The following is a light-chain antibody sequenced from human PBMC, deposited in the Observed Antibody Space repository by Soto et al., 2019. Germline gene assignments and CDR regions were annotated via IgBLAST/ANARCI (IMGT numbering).Light chain of an antibody. CDR2: DVS. CDR3: SSYTSSSTPYV. CDR1: SSDVGGYNY. J-gene: IGLJ1*01. V-gene: IGLV2-14*01. Sequence: QSVLNQPAYVSGSPGQSITISCTGTSSDVGGYNYVSWYQQYPGKAPKLMIYDVSNRPSGVSNRFSGSKSGNTASLTISGLQAEDEADYYCSSYTSSSTPYVFGTGTKVTVL.